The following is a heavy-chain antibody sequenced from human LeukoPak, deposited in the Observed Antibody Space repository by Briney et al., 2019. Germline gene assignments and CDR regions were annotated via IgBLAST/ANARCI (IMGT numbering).Heavy chain of an antibody. V-gene: IGHV1-2*02. Sequence: GASVKVSCKAPGYTFTGYYVHWVRQAPGQGLEWMGWINPNSGGTNYARKFQGRVTMTRDTSISTAYMELSRLRSDDTAVYYCARYYGSGSYYNGWGQGTLVTVSS. CDR1: GYTFTGYY. J-gene: IGHJ4*02. CDR2: INPNSGGT. CDR3: ARYYGSGSYYNG. D-gene: IGHD3-10*01.